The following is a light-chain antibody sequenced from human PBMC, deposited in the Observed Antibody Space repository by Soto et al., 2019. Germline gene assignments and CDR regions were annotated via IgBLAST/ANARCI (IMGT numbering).Light chain of an antibody. CDR1: QSVSSSY. V-gene: IGKV3-20*01. Sequence: EIVMTQSPATLSLSPGEGDTLSCWGSQSVSSSYLAWYQQKPGQAPRLLIYGASSRATGIPDRFSGSGSGTDFTLTISRLEPEDFAVYYCQQYGSSPPTFGQGTKVDI. J-gene: IGKJ1*01. CDR2: GAS. CDR3: QQYGSSPPT.